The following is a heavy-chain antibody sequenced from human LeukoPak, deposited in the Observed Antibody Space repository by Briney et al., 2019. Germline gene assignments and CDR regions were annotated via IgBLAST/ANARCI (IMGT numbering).Heavy chain of an antibody. J-gene: IGHJ4*02. V-gene: IGHV4-61*01. CDR3: ARIGHEDYYFDY. CDR1: GGSINSTNYY. Sequence: SETLSLTCTVSGGSINSTNYYWSWIRQPPGKGLEWIGYIYYSGSTNYNPSLKSRVTISVDTSKNQFSLKLSSVTAADTAVYYCARIGHEDYYFDYWGQGTLVTVSS. CDR2: IYYSGST.